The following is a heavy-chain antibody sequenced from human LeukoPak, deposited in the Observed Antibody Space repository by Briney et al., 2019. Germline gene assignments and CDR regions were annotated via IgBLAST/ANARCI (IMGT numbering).Heavy chain of an antibody. Sequence: GGSLRLSCAASGFIFSNSWMSWVRQAPGKGLEWVANIKHDGSEKTYVDSVKGRFTISRDNAQNSLYLHMDSLRAEDTAVYYCARDSGNTWYIQYWGQGTLVTVSS. J-gene: IGHJ4*02. V-gene: IGHV3-7*01. D-gene: IGHD6-13*01. CDR1: GFIFSNSW. CDR3: ARDSGNTWYIQY. CDR2: IKHDGSEK.